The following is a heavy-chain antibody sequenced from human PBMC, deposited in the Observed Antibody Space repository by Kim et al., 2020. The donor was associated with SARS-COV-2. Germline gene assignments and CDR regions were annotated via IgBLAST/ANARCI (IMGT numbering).Heavy chain of an antibody. J-gene: IGHJ3*02. CDR2: SKAHSYAT. Sequence: SKAHSYATENAAAVNGRFTISRDDSKNTAYLQMNSLKTEDTAVYYCTRVDIWGQGTMVTVSS. CDR3: TRVDI. V-gene: IGHV3-73*01.